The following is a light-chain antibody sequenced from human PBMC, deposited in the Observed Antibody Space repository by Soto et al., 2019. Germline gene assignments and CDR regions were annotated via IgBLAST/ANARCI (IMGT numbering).Light chain of an antibody. Sequence: QSALIQPPSVSGSPGQSVTISCTGTSSDVGIYDYVSWYQQHPGTVPKPMIDNFTTQPSGVPDRFSGPRSGNSASMTISGLQAEDEADYECYLYTSSATYVFETGTKLTVL. CDR3: YLYTSSATYV. CDR1: SSDVGIYDY. CDR2: NFT. J-gene: IGLJ1*01. V-gene: IGLV2-18*01.